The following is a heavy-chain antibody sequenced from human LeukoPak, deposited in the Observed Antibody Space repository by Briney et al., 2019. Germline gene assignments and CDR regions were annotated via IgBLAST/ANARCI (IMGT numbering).Heavy chain of an antibody. CDR1: GFAFDEHG. J-gene: IGHJ4*02. CDR3: ARAPITSPFYFDH. Sequence: GGSLRLSCTASGFAFDEHGMSWVRQVPGKGLEWVSGINWSGGSTGYADPLRGRFTISRDNAKNSLYLQMDSLRAEDTALYYRARAPITSPFYFDHWGQGTLVTVSS. CDR2: INWSGGST. V-gene: IGHV3-20*04. D-gene: IGHD2-2*01.